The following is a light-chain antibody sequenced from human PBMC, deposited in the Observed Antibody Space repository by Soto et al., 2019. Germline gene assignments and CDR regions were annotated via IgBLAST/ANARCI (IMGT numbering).Light chain of an antibody. Sequence: QSALTQPASVSGSPGQSITISCTGTSSDVGSCNCVSWYQQHPGKAPTLMIYEVNKRPSGVSNRFSGSKSGNTASLTISGLQAEDEADYYCCSSVGSPNWVFGGETNLTVL. V-gene: IGLV2-23*02. CDR2: EVN. J-gene: IGLJ3*02. CDR1: SSDVGSCNC. CDR3: CSSVGSPNWV.